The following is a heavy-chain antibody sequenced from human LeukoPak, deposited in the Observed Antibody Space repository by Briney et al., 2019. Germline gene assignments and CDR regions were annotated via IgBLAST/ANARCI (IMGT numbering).Heavy chain of an antibody. V-gene: IGHV3-21*01. Sequence: GGSLRLSCAASGFTFSSYSVNWVRRAPGKGREWVSSISSSSSYIYYAYSVKGRFTISIDNAKNSLYLQMNSLRDEDTAVYYCARDFGYCGSGRPNDYWGQGTLVTVSS. CDR1: GFTFSSYS. CDR3: ARDFGYCGSGRPNDY. J-gene: IGHJ4*02. CDR2: ISSSSSYI. D-gene: IGHD6-25*01.